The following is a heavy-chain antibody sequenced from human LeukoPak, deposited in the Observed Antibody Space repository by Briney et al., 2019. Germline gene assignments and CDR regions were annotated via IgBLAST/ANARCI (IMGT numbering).Heavy chain of an antibody. CDR3: ARDELVPAAISYYYYGMDV. CDR1: GFTFSSYS. V-gene: IGHV3-21*01. CDR2: ISSSSSYI. D-gene: IGHD2-2*02. Sequence: GSLRLSCAASGFTFSSYSMNWVRQAPGKGLEWVSSISSSSSYIYYADSVKGRFTISRDNAKNSLYLQMNSLRAEDTAVYYCARDELVPAAISYYYYGMDVWGQGTTVTVSS. J-gene: IGHJ6*02.